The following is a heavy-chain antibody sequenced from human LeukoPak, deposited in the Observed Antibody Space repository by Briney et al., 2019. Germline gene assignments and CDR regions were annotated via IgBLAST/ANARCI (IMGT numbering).Heavy chain of an antibody. CDR1: GFTFSSYW. CDR3: ARDRPSREGFDP. Sequence: GGSLRLSCAPSGFTFSSYWMSWVRQAPGKGLEWVANIKHDGSEKYYVDSVKGRFTISRDNAKNSLYLQMNSLRAEDTAVYYCARDRPSREGFDPRGQGTLVTVSS. D-gene: IGHD3-10*01. V-gene: IGHV3-7*01. J-gene: IGHJ5*02. CDR2: IKHDGSEK.